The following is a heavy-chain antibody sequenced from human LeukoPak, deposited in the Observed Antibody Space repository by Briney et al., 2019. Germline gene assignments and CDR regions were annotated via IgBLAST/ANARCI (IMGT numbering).Heavy chain of an antibody. CDR2: ITSSSSYI. J-gene: IGHJ4*02. Sequence: GGSLRLSCAASGFTFSSYEMNWVRQAPGKGLEWVSSITSSSSYIYYADSVKGRFTISRDNAKNSLYLQMNSLRAEDTAVYYCARDSSGWYNDYWGQGTLVTVSS. CDR1: GFTFSSYE. V-gene: IGHV3-21*01. CDR3: ARDSSGWYNDY. D-gene: IGHD6-19*01.